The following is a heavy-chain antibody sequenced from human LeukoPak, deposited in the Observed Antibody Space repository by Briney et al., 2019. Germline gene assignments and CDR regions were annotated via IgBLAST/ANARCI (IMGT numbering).Heavy chain of an antibody. CDR1: GGSISSYY. Sequence: SETLSLTCTVSGGSISSYYWSWIRQPPGKGLEWIGYIYYSGSTNYNPSLKSRVTISVDTSKNQFSLELSSVTAADTAVYYCARSRAVKYLYYYYYMDVWGKGTTVTVSS. V-gene: IGHV4-59*01. CDR2: IYYSGST. J-gene: IGHJ6*03. D-gene: IGHD2-2*02. CDR3: ARSRAVKYLYYYYYMDV.